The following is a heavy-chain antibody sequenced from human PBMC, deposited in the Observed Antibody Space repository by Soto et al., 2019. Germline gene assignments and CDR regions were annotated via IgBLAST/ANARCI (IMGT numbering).Heavy chain of an antibody. J-gene: IGHJ5*02. CDR3: ARDHGSIAAAGNWFDP. V-gene: IGHV1-3*01. CDR2: INAGNGNT. CDR1: GYTFTSYA. D-gene: IGHD6-13*01. Sequence: QVQLVQSGAEVKKPGASVKVSCKASGYTFTSYAMHWVRQAPGQRLEWIGWINAGNGNTKYSQKFQGRVTITRDTSASTAYMELSSLRSEDTAVYYCARDHGSIAAAGNWFDPWGQGTLVTVSS.